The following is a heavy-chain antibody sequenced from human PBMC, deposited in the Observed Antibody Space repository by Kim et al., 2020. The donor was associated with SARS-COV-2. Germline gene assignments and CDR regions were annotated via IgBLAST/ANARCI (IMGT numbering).Heavy chain of an antibody. CDR3: ARSLGYRSGSYYYF. CDR1: GYTFTNYD. D-gene: IGHD3-10*01. J-gene: IGHJ4*02. Sequence: ASVKVSCKASGYTFTNYDINWVRQATGQGLEWMGWMNPNSGNTAYAQKFQGRVTMTRNTSISTAYMELSSLRSEDTAVYYCARSLGYRSGSYYYFWGQGTLVTVSS. CDR2: MNPNSGNT. V-gene: IGHV1-8*01.